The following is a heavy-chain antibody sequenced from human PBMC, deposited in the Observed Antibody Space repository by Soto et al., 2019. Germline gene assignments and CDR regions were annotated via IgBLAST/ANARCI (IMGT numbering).Heavy chain of an antibody. CDR3: ARSYWSTATPDF. V-gene: IGHV3-48*01. CDR2: ISSRGSST. Sequence: DVQLVDSGGGLVQPGESLRLSCVASGFTFNGYAMIWVRQAPGKGLEWVSYISSRGSSTYYADSVKGRFIISRDNAKEVLLLLMSSMSGEESVVYYCARSYWSTATPDFWGQGTRVTVSS. J-gene: IGHJ4*02. D-gene: IGHD4-17*01. CDR1: GFTFNGYA.